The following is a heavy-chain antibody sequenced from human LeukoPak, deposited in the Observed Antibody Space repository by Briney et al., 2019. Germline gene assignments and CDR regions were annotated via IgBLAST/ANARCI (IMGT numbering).Heavy chain of an antibody. CDR2: INPNSGGT. V-gene: IGHV1-2*06. Sequence: ASVKVSCKASGYTFTGYYMHWVRQAPGQGLEWMGRINPNSGGTNYAQNFQGRVTMTRDTSISTAYMELSRLTSDDTAVYYCARPYSSGWHENWFGPWGQGTLVTVSS. D-gene: IGHD6-19*01. CDR3: ARPYSSGWHENWFGP. J-gene: IGHJ5*02. CDR1: GYTFTGYY.